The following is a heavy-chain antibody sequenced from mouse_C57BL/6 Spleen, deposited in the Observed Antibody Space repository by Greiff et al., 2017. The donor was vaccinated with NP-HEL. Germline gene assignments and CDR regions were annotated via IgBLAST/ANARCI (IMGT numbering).Heavy chain of an antibody. CDR2: ISSGSSTI. CDR1: GFTFSDYG. CDR3: ARGNYYGNSPLDY. D-gene: IGHD2-1*01. V-gene: IGHV5-17*01. J-gene: IGHJ2*01. Sequence: EVKLVESGGGLVKPGGSLKLSCAASGFTFSDYGMHWVRQAPEKGLEWVAYISSGSSTIYYADTVKGRFTISRDNAKNTLFLQMTSLRSEDTAMYYCARGNYYGNSPLDYWGQSTTLTVSS.